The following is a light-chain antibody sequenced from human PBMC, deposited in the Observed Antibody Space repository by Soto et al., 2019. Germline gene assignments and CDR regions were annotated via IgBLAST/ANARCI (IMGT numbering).Light chain of an antibody. CDR1: QSLLHTNGYNY. J-gene: IGKJ5*01. V-gene: IGKV2-28*01. CDR3: MQALQPPLT. Sequence: DIVMTQSPLSLPVTPGEPASISCRSSQSLLHTNGYNYLDWYLQKPGQSPQLLIYLGSNRASGVPDRFSGSGSGTDFTLKISRVEAEDVGVYYCMQALQPPLTFGQGTRLEI. CDR2: LGS.